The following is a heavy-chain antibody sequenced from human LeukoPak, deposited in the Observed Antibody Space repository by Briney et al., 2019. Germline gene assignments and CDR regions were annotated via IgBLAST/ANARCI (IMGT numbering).Heavy chain of an antibody. CDR1: GFTFSSYW. Sequence: GGSLRLSCAASGFTFSSYWMSWVRQAPGKGLEWVSYISSSGSTIYYADSMKGRFSISRDNAKNSLYLQMNSLRAEDTAVYYCAELGITMIGGVWGKGTTVTISS. D-gene: IGHD3-10*02. CDR2: ISSSGSTI. J-gene: IGHJ6*04. V-gene: IGHV3-48*04. CDR3: AELGITMIGGV.